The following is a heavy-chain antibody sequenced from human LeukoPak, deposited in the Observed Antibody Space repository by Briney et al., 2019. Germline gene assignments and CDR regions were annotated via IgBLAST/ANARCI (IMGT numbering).Heavy chain of an antibody. CDR3: AKDLRWGLLDAFDI. Sequence: PGGSLRLSCAASGFTFDDYAMHWVRQAPGKGLEWVSGISWNSGSIGYADSVKGRFTISRDNAKNSLYLQMNSLRAEDMALYYCAKDLRWGLLDAFDIWGQGTMVTVSS. CDR2: ISWNSGSI. D-gene: IGHD1-26*01. CDR1: GFTFDDYA. J-gene: IGHJ3*02. V-gene: IGHV3-9*03.